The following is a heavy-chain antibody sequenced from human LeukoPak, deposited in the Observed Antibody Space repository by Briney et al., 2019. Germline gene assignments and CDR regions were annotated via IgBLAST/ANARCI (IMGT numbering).Heavy chain of an antibody. D-gene: IGHD4-17*01. CDR1: GGSFSGYY. CDR3: AREREGPYGYLDY. J-gene: IGHJ4*02. CDR2: IYISGST. V-gene: IGHV4-4*07. Sequence: SETLSLTCAVYGGSFSGYYWSWIRQPAGKGLEWIGRIYISGSTNYNPSLKSRVTISVDTSKNQFSLKLSSVTAADTAVYYCAREREGPYGYLDYWGQGTLVTVSS.